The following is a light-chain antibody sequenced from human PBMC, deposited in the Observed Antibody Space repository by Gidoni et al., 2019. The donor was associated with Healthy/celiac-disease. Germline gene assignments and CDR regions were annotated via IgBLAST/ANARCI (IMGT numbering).Light chain of an antibody. CDR3: QKYNNGPPWT. V-gene: IGKV3-15*01. J-gene: IGKJ1*01. Sequence: EIVMTQSPATLSVSPGERATLSCRASQSVSSNLAWYQQKPGQAPRLLIYGASTRASGIPAGLRGSGSGTESTLTISSRQSEDFAVNYGQKYNNGPPWTFAKGPRWKSN. CDR1: QSVSSN. CDR2: GAS.